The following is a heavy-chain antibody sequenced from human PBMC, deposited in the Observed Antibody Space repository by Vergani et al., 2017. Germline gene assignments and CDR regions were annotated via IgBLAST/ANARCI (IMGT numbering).Heavy chain of an antibody. CDR3: ARDYPGGGGDCSASWYFDL. CDR2: STTFFGTT. J-gene: IGHJ2*01. D-gene: IGHD2-21*02. Sequence: QVQLVQSGAEVKPGSSVKVSCKASGGPFKNSALRWVRPVPGQGLEWMGRSTTFFGTTDYAQKFQGRFTLIADEFTKQVDMQLSNLRSGDTAVYYCARDYPGGGGDCSASWYFDLWGRGTLVTVSS. CDR1: GGPFKNSA. V-gene: IGHV1-69*13.